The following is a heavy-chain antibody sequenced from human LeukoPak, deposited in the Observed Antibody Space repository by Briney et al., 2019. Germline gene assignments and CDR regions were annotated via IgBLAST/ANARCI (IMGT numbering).Heavy chain of an antibody. CDR1: GYTFTSYD. Sequence: ASVKVSCKASGYTFTSYDINWVRQATGQGLEWMGWMNPNSGNTGYAQKFQGRVTITADESTSTAYMELSSLRSEDTAVYYCARDQGYYGSGSSYYFDYWGQGTMVTVSS. J-gene: IGHJ4*02. V-gene: IGHV1-8*01. CDR2: MNPNSGNT. CDR3: ARDQGYYGSGSSYYFDY. D-gene: IGHD3-10*01.